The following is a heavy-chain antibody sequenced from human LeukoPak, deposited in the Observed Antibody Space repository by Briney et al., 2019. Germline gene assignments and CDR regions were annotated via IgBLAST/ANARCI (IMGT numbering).Heavy chain of an antibody. CDR1: GGSMSPYH. Sequence: SETLSLTCTASGGSMSPYHWGWIRQPPGKGLEWTGYIYYSGSTNYNPSLNSRVTISVDTSKNQFSLRLSSVTAADTAVYYCARGPTLSNLRLPYYYYGMDVWGQGTTVTVSS. D-gene: IGHD2/OR15-2a*01. V-gene: IGHV4-59*08. CDR3: ARGPTLSNLRLPYYYYGMDV. CDR2: IYYSGST. J-gene: IGHJ6*02.